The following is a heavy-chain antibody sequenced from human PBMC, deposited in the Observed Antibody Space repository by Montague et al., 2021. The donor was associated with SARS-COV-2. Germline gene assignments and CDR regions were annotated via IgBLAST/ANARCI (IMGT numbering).Heavy chain of an antibody. J-gene: IGHJ3*02. V-gene: IGHV4-59*08. CDR2: IYYSGST. D-gene: IGHD2-21*02. Sequence: SETLSLTCTVSGGSISTYYWSWIWQPPGKGLEWIGYIYYSGSTNYNPSLKSRVTISVDTSKNQFSLKLSSVTAADTAVYYCARHGPVVVVTAIHDTFDIWGQGTMVTVSS. CDR1: GGSISTYY. CDR3: ARHGPVVVVTAIHDTFDI.